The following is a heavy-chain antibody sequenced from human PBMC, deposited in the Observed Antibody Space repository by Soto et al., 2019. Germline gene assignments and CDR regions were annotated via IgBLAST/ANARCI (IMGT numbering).Heavy chain of an antibody. J-gene: IGHJ5*02. Sequence: QVQLQESGPGLVKPSQTLSLTCTVSGASISSGGHYWSWIRQHPGKGLEWIGYIYYSGSTYYNPSLNSRVNISVDTSKNQSSLKLNSVTAADTAVYYCAREIVVSARWFDPWGQGTLVTVS. CDR2: IYYSGST. CDR1: GASISSGGHY. D-gene: IGHD3-22*01. CDR3: AREIVVSARWFDP. V-gene: IGHV4-31*03.